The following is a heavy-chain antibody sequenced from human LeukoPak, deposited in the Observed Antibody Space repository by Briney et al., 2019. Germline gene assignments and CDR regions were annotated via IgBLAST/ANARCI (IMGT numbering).Heavy chain of an antibody. D-gene: IGHD5-18*01. Sequence: PSQTLSLTCTVSGGSISSGGYYWSWIRQHPGKGLEWIGYIYYSGSTYYNPSLKSRVTISVDTSKNQFSLKLSSVTAADTAVYYCARSQRYSYGHYYYGMDVWGQGTTVTVSS. J-gene: IGHJ6*02. CDR3: ARSQRYSYGHYYYGMDV. CDR2: IYYSGST. V-gene: IGHV4-31*03. CDR1: GGSISSGGYY.